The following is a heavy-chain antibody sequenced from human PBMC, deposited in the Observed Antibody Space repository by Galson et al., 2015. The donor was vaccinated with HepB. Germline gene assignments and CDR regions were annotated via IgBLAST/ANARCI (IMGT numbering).Heavy chain of an antibody. CDR2: INPNSGGT. CDR3: AVHCSSTSCPFDY. D-gene: IGHD2-2*01. Sequence: SVKVSCKASGYTFTGYYMHWVRQAPGQGLEWMGWINPNSGGTNYAQKFQGRVTMTRDTSISTAYMELSRLRSDDTAVYYCAVHCSSTSCPFDYWGQGALVTVSS. V-gene: IGHV1-2*02. J-gene: IGHJ4*02. CDR1: GYTFTGYY.